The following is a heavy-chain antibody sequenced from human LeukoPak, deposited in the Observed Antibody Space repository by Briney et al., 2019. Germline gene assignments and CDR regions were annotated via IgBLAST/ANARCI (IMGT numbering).Heavy chain of an antibody. CDR3: ARSSGYYYVSYFDY. J-gene: IGHJ4*02. Sequence: SVKVSCKASGGTFSSYAISWVRPAPGQGLEWMGGIIPIFGTANYAQEFQGRVTITTDESTSTAYMELSSLRSEDTAVYYCARSSGYYYVSYFDYWGQGTLVTVSS. CDR1: GGTFSSYA. V-gene: IGHV1-69*05. D-gene: IGHD3-22*01. CDR2: IIPIFGTA.